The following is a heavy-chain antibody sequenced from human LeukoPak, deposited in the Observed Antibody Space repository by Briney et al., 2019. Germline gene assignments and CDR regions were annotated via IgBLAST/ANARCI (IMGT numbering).Heavy chain of an antibody. CDR1: GGSISSYY. CDR3: ARSEYSSSRTPYYYYGMDV. V-gene: IGHV4-59*08. J-gene: IGHJ6*02. D-gene: IGHD6-6*01. Sequence: PSETLSLTCTVSGGSISSYYWSWIRQPPGKGLEWIGYIYYSGSTNYNPSLKSRVTISVDTSKNQFSLKLSSVTAADTAVYYCARSEYSSSRTPYYYYGMDVWGQGTTVTVSS. CDR2: IYYSGST.